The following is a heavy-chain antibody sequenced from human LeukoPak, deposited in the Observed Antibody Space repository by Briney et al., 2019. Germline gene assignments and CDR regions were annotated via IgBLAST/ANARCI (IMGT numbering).Heavy chain of an antibody. Sequence: GGSLRLSCAASGFTFSSYAMSWVRQAPGEGLEWVSAISGSGGSTYYADSVKGRFTISRDNSKNTLYLQMNSLRAEDTAVYYCAKDPSGSYYFYFDYWGQGTLVTVSS. J-gene: IGHJ4*02. D-gene: IGHD1-26*01. CDR3: AKDPSGSYYFYFDY. V-gene: IGHV3-23*01. CDR1: GFTFSSYA. CDR2: ISGSGGST.